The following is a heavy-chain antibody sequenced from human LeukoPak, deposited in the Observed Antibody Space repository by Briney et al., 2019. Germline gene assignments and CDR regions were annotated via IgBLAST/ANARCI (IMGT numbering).Heavy chain of an antibody. CDR2: IYYSGST. Sequence: LETLSLTCTVSGGSISSYYWSWIRQPPGKGLEWIGYIYYSGSTNYNPSLKSRVTISVDTSKNQFSLKLSSVTAADTAVYCCARTSSGLHDYWGQGTLVTVSS. CDR1: GGSISSYY. CDR3: ARTSSGLHDY. D-gene: IGHD6-6*01. J-gene: IGHJ4*02. V-gene: IGHV4-59*01.